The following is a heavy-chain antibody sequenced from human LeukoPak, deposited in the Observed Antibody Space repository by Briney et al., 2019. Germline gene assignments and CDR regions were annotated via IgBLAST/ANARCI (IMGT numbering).Heavy chain of an antibody. V-gene: IGHV4-59*08. CDR3: ARHPPGYSYGPEFDY. J-gene: IGHJ4*02. CDR1: GGSIRSYY. CDR2: IYYSGST. D-gene: IGHD5-18*01. Sequence: SETLSLTCTVSGGSIRSYYWSWIRQPPGKGLEWLGYIYYSGSTNYNPSLKSRVTISVDTSKNQFSLKLSSVTAADTAVYYCARHPPGYSYGPEFDYWGQGTLVTVSS.